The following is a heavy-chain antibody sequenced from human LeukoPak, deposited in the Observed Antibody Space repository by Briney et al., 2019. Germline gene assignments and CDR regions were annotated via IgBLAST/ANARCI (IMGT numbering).Heavy chain of an antibody. CDR2: INHSGST. V-gene: IGHV4-34*01. J-gene: IGHJ3*02. Sequence: SETLSLSCAVYGGSFSGYYWTWIRQPPGKGLEWIGEINHSGSTNYNPSLKSRVTMSVDTSKNQFSLKLSSVTAADTAVYYCRGYYDSSGPRTDAFDIWGQGTMVTVSS. CDR1: GGSFSGYY. CDR3: RGYYDSSGPRTDAFDI. D-gene: IGHD3-22*01.